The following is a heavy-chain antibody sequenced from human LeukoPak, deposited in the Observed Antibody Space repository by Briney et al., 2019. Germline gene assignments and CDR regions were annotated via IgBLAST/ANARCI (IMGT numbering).Heavy chain of an antibody. CDR2: IGGRTGNI. CDR3: ARETEPLDYGDSTNLDY. CDR1: VFIFSTYS. D-gene: IGHD4/OR15-4a*01. J-gene: IGHJ4*02. Sequence: GGSLRLSCAASVFIFSTYSMNWVRQAPGKGLEWVAFIGGRTGNIYYADSVKGRFTISRDDAKSSVFLHMNSLRADDTAVYYCARETEPLDYGDSTNLDYWGQGTLVTVSS. V-gene: IGHV3-21*01.